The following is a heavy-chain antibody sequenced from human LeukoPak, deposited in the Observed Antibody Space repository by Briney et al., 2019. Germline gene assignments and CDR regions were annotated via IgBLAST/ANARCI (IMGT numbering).Heavy chain of an antibody. CDR1: GDSVSSKSAA. J-gene: IGHJ5*02. D-gene: IGHD1-1*01. V-gene: IGHV6-1*01. CDR2: TYYRSKWHN. CDR3: AGTGTTAP. Sequence: SQTLSLTCAISGDSVSSKSAAWNWIRQSPSRGLEWLGRTYYRSKWHNDYAVSVKSRITINPDTSKNQFSLHLNSVTLEDTAVYYCAGTGTTAPWGQGTLVTVSS.